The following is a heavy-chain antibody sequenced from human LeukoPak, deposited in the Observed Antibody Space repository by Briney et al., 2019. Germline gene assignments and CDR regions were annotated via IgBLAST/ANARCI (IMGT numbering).Heavy chain of an antibody. CDR3: AREQGSRGYYYARYYYGMDV. V-gene: IGHV3-33*01. D-gene: IGHD3-22*01. J-gene: IGHJ6*02. Sequence: PGRSLRLSCAASGFTFSDHGMHWVRQAPGKGLEWVAVIWDDGSNKYYADSVKGRFTISRDNSKNTLYLQMSSLRAEDTAVYYCAREQGSRGYYYARYYYGMDVWGQGTTVTVSS. CDR1: GFTFSDHG. CDR2: IWDDGSNK.